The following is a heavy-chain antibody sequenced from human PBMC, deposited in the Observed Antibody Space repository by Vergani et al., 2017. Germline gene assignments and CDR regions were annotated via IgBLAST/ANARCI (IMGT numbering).Heavy chain of an antibody. CDR2: INHSGST. CDR1: GRSFSGYY. CDR3: ARGRRTSWLIPVRWCDP. J-gene: IGHJ5*02. Sequence: VQLQQWGAGLLKPSETLSLTCAVYGRSFSGYYWSWIRQPPGQGLEWIGDINHSGSTNYNPSLKRRVTISVNTSKNQSSLKLSSVTAADSAVYDCARGRRTSWLIPVRWCDPWGQGTLVTVSS. V-gene: IGHV4-34*01. D-gene: IGHD5-12*01.